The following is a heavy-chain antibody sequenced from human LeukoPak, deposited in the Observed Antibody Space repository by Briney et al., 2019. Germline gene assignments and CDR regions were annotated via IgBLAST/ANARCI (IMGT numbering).Heavy chain of an antibody. D-gene: IGHD6-13*01. CDR2: IYSVGRT. CDR3: ARVSSSWYALDDY. Sequence: GGSLRLSCAASGVTVSINHMSWVRQAPGKGLEWVSVIYSVGRTKYADSVKGRFTISRDNSKNTLYLQMNSLRGEDTAVYYCARVSSSWYALDDYWGQGTLVTVSS. J-gene: IGHJ4*02. CDR1: GVTVSINH. V-gene: IGHV3-66*01.